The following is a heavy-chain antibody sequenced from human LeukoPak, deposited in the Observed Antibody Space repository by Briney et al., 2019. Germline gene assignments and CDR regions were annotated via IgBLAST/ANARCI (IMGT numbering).Heavy chain of an antibody. V-gene: IGHV3-21*04. D-gene: IGHD2-15*01. J-gene: IGHJ3*02. Sequence: GGSLRLSCAASGFTFSSYSMNWVRQAPGKGLEWVSSISSSSYIYYADSVKGRFTISRDNAKNSLYLQMNSLRAEDTAVYYCAKGYCSGGSCYSAFDIWGQGTMVTVSS. CDR3: AKGYCSGGSCYSAFDI. CDR1: GFTFSSYS. CDR2: ISSSSYI.